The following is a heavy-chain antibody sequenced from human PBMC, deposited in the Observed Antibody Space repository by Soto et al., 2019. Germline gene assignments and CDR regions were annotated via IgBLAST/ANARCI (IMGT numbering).Heavy chain of an antibody. V-gene: IGHV4-31*03. Sequence: SETLPLTCMVSVGSTSSGGYYWSCIRQHTGKGLEWIGYIYYSGSTYYNPSLKSRVTISVDTSKNQFSLKLSSVTAADTAVYYCSRNLNSLGGYYLGYYYYGMDVWGQGTTVT. J-gene: IGHJ6*02. CDR3: SRNLNSLGGYYLGYYYYGMDV. D-gene: IGHD3-3*01. CDR1: VGSTSSGGYY. CDR2: IYYSGST.